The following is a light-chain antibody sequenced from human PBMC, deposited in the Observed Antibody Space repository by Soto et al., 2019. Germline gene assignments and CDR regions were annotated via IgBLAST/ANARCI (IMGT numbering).Light chain of an antibody. J-gene: IGKJ5*01. V-gene: IGKV4-1*01. CDR1: QSVLYSSNNKNY. CDR3: QQYSSTLIT. Sequence: DIVMTQSPDSLAVSLGERATINCKSSQSVLYSSNNKNYLAWYQQKPGQPPKLLIYWASTRESGVPDRFSGSGSGTDFTLTISSLQAEDVAVSYCQQYSSTLITFGQGTRLEIK. CDR2: WAS.